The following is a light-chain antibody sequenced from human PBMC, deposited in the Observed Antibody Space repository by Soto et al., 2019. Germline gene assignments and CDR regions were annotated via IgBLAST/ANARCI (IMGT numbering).Light chain of an antibody. V-gene: IGKV1-39*01. CDR3: QQSYRKPAT. CDR1: QNILQF. Sequence: DIQMTQSPSTLSTSVGDRVTITCRASQNILQFLNWYQQKSGRAPRLLIFAASSLESGVPSRFTASGSGTQFSLTITNVQPEDLGIYYCQQSYRKPATFGQGTKLEVK. J-gene: IGKJ2*01. CDR2: AAS.